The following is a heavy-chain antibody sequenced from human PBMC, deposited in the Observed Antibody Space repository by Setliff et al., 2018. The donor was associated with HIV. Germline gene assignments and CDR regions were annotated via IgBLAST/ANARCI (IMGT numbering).Heavy chain of an antibody. CDR1: GGTFRKYS. J-gene: IGHJ5*01. CDR3: GRDFEGMSTIDGFED. Sequence: ASVKVSCKVSGGTFRKYSMNWIRQAPGQGLEWMGGIVPIFGTTKYAQKFQGRVTITADESTSTVYMALSSLTSEDTAVYYCGRDFEGMSTIDGFEDWGQGTLVTVSS. CDR2: IVPIFGTT. D-gene: IGHD1-1*01. V-gene: IGHV1-69*13.